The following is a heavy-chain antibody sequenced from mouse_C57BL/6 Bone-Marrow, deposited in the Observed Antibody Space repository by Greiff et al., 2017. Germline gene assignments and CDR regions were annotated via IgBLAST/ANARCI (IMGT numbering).Heavy chain of an antibody. CDR2: ISSGGSYT. J-gene: IGHJ1*03. V-gene: IGHV5-6*01. Sequence: EVQGVESGGDLVKPGGSLKLSCAASGFTFSSYGMSWVRQTPDKRLEWVATISSGGSYTYYPDSVKGRFTISRDNAKNTLYLQMSSLKSEDTAMYYCARILCGSRYFDVWGTGTTVTVSS. CDR1: GFTFSSYG. D-gene: IGHD1-1*01. CDR3: ARILCGSRYFDV.